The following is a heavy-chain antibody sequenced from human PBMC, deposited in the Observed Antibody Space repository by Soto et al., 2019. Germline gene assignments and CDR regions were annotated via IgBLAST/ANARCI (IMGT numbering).Heavy chain of an antibody. V-gene: IGHV1-24*01. Sequence: GASVKVSCKVSGYTLTELSIHWVRQAPVKVLEWMGGFDPEYGETIYAQKFQGRVTMTEDTSTDTAYMELSSLRSEDTAVYYCATSIPVANKGSEYYYYYGMAFWGPGTPVTVSS. D-gene: IGHD6-19*01. CDR2: FDPEYGET. CDR3: ATSIPVANKGSEYYYYYGMAF. J-gene: IGHJ6*01. CDR1: GYTLTELS.